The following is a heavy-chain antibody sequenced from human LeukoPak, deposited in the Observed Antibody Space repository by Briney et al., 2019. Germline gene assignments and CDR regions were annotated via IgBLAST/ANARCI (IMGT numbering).Heavy chain of an antibody. J-gene: IGHJ4*02. Sequence: SETLSLTCTVSGGSISSYYWGWIRQPPGKGLEWIGSIYYSGSTYYNPSLKSRVTISVDTSKNQFSLKLSSVTAADTAVYYCARDKVGDCYDYWGQGTLVTVSS. CDR2: IYYSGST. D-gene: IGHD2-15*01. V-gene: IGHV4-39*07. CDR3: ARDKVGDCYDY. CDR1: GGSISSYY.